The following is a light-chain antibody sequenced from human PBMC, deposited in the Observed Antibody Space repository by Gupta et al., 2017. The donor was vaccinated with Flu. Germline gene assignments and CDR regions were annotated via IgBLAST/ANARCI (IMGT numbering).Light chain of an antibody. CDR2: GTT. V-gene: IGLV7-43*01. J-gene: IGLJ1*01. Sequence: QTVETQEPSLTVSLGGTVTITCASSTGAVTSGYYPNWFQQKPGQAPRALIYGTTNRHSWTPARFSGSLLVGKAALTLSSAQPEDEAEYYCLLYCGGTQPVFGTGTKVTVL. CDR3: LLYCGGTQPV. CDR1: TGAVTSGYY.